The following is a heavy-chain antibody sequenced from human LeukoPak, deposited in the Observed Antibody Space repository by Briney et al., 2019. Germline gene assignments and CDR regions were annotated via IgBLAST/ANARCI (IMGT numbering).Heavy chain of an antibody. V-gene: IGHV3-23*01. D-gene: IGHD6-19*01. CDR1: GFTFSSYA. CDR3: AKYSSGWRIDYYMDV. J-gene: IGHJ6*03. CDR2: ISGSGGST. Sequence: PGGSLRLSCAASGFTFSSYAMSWVRQAPGKGLEWVSAISGSGGSTYYADSVKGRFTISRDNSKNTLYLQMNSLIAEDTAVYYCAKYSSGWRIDYYMDVWGKGTTVTVSS.